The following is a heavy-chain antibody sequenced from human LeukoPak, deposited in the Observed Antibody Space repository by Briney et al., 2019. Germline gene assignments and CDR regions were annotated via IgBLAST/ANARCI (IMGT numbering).Heavy chain of an antibody. CDR3: ARRAIYDFWSGYLDRSFDY. CDR1: GGSFSGYY. CDR2: INHSGST. V-gene: IGHV4-34*01. D-gene: IGHD3-3*01. Sequence: SETLSLTCAVYGGSFSGYYWSWIRQPPGKGLEWIGEINHSGSTNYNPSLKSRVTISVDTSKNQFSLKLSSVTAADTAVYYCARRAIYDFWSGYLDRSFDYWGQGILVTVSS. J-gene: IGHJ4*02.